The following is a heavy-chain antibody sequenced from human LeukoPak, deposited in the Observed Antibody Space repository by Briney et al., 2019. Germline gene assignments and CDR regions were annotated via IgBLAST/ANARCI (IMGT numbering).Heavy chain of an antibody. Sequence: SVKVSGKASGGTFSSYAISWVRQAPGQGLEWMGGIIPIFGTANYAQKFQGRVTITTDESTSTAYMELSSLRSEDTAVYYCASRSDWGSLYYYYMGVWGKGTTVTVSS. CDR2: IIPIFGTA. CDR1: GGTFSSYA. V-gene: IGHV1-69*05. D-gene: IGHD7-27*01. J-gene: IGHJ6*03. CDR3: ASRSDWGSLYYYYMGV.